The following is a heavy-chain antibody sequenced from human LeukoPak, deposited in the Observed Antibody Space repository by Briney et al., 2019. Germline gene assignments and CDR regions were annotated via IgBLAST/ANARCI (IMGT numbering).Heavy chain of an antibody. D-gene: IGHD6-6*01. J-gene: IGHJ4*02. Sequence: ASVKVSCKASGGTFSSHAISWVRQAPGQGLEWMGGIIPIFGTANYAQKFQGRVTITADESTSTAYMELSSLRSEDTAVYYCASLTSSSSGYWGQGTLVTVSS. CDR2: IIPIFGTA. CDR3: ASLTSSSSGY. CDR1: GGTFSSHA. V-gene: IGHV1-69*13.